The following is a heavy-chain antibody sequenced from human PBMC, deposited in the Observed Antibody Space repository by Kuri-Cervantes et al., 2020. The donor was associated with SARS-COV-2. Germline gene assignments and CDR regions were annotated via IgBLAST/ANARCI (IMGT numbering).Heavy chain of an antibody. J-gene: IGHJ4*02. CDR1: GYSISSGYY. Sequence: SETLSLTCTVSGYSISSGYYWGWIRRPPGKGLEWIGSIYYSGSTYYNPSLKSRVTISVDTSMTQFSLKLSSVTAADTAVYYCARGAYCSSTSCYNENYFDYWGQGTLVTVSS. D-gene: IGHD2-2*02. CDR2: IYYSGST. V-gene: IGHV4-38-2*02. CDR3: ARGAYCSSTSCYNENYFDY.